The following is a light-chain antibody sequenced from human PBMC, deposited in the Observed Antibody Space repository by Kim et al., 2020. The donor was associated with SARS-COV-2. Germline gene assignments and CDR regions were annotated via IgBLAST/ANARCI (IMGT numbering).Light chain of an antibody. CDR1: QSVSSN. CDR2: GAS. V-gene: IGKV3-15*01. CDR3: QQYNNWPRGFT. J-gene: IGKJ3*01. Sequence: IVMTQSPATLSVSPGERATLSCRASQSVSSNLAWYQQKPGQAPRLLIYGASTRATGIPARFSGSGSGTEFTLTISSLQSEDFAVYYCQQYNNWPRGFTFGPGTKVDIK.